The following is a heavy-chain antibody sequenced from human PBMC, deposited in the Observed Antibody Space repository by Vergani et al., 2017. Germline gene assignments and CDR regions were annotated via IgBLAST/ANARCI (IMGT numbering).Heavy chain of an antibody. V-gene: IGHV1-3*01. D-gene: IGHD3-10*01. J-gene: IGHJ3*02. CDR3: VCAWFEESPGAFDI. CDR1: GYTFTSYA. CDR2: INAGNGNT. Sequence: QVQLVQSGAEVKKPGASVKVSCKASGYTFTSYAMHWVRQAPGQRLEWMGWINAGNGNTKYSQKFQGRVTITRDTSASTAYMEMSRLRSDDTAMYYCVCAWFEESPGAFDIWGQGTMVTVSS.